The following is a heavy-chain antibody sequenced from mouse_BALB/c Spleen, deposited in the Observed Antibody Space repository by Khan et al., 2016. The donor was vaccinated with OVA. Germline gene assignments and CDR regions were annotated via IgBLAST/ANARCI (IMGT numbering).Heavy chain of an antibody. CDR2: IYPGNVNT. J-gene: IGHJ3*01. D-gene: IGHD2-2*01. Sequence: QVQLKQSGPELVKPGASVRISCKASGYTFTSYYIHWVKQWPGQGLEWIGWIYPGNVNTKYNEKFKVKATLTADKSSSTAYMHLSSLTSEDSAVYFGARGGGCYGYPYFAYWGQGTLVTVSA. V-gene: IGHV1S56*01. CDR3: ARGGGCYGYPYFAY. CDR1: GYTFTSYY.